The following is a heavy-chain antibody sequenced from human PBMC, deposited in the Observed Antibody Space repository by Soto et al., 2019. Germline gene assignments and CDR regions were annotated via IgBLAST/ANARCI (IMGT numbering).Heavy chain of an antibody. CDR3: TRPHYSSWFDT. CDR2: IRSKANSYAT. D-gene: IGHD4-4*01. V-gene: IGHV3-73*01. Sequence: PGGSLRLSCAASGFTFSGSAMHWVHQASGKGLEWVGRIRSKANSYATAYAASVKGRFTISRDDSKNTAYLQMNSLKTEDTAVYYCTRPHYSSWFDTWGQGTLVTVSS. J-gene: IGHJ5*02. CDR1: GFTFSGSA.